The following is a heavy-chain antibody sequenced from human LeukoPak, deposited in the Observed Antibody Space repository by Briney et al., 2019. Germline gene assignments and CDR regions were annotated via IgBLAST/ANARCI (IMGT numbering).Heavy chain of an antibody. D-gene: IGHD2-2*01. CDR3: AKSDYCSSTSCYPVSLDY. J-gene: IGHJ4*02. CDR1: GFTFSSYG. CDR2: IRYDGSNK. V-gene: IGHV3-30*02. Sequence: GGSLRLSCAASGFTFSSYGMHWVRQAPGKGLEWVAFIRYDGSNKYYADSVKGRFTISRDNSKNTLYPQMNSLRAEDTAVYYCAKSDYCSSTSCYPVSLDYWGQGTLVTVSS.